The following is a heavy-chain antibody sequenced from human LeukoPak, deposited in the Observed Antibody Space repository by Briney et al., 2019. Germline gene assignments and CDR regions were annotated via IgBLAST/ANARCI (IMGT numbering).Heavy chain of an antibody. CDR3: AKGGSSYSEMDY. J-gene: IGHJ4*02. CDR1: GFTFSIHG. D-gene: IGHD4-11*01. Sequence: PGGSLRLSCAASGFTFSIHGMNWVRQAPGKGLEWVSAISGSGGSTYYADSVKGRFTISRDNSKNTLYLQMNSLRADDTAVYYCAKGGSSYSEMDYWGQGTLVTVSS. V-gene: IGHV3-23*01. CDR2: ISGSGGST.